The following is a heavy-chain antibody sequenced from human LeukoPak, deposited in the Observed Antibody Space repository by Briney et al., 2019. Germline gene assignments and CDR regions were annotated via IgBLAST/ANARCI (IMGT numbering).Heavy chain of an antibody. J-gene: IGHJ4*02. CDR1: GYTLTELS. CDR3: ATEGKMVRGVYTDY. D-gene: IGHD3-10*01. CDR2: FDPEDGET. Sequence: ASVKVSCKVSGYTLTELSMHWVRQAPGKGLEWMGRFDPEDGETIYAQKFQGRVTMTADTSTDTAYMELSSLRSKDTAVYYCATEGKMVRGVYTDYWGQGTLVTVSS. V-gene: IGHV1-24*01.